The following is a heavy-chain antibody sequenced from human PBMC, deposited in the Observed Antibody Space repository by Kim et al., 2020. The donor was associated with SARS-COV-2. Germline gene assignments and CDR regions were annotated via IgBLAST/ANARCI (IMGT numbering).Heavy chain of an antibody. Sequence: SETLSLTCTVSGGSVSSGSYYWSWIRQPPGKGLEWIGYFYYSGSTNYNPSLKSRVTISVDTSKNQFSLKLSSVTAADTAVYYCARVTYYDSSGYRWGFD. CDR1: GGSVSSGSYY. CDR2: FYYSGST. V-gene: IGHV4-61*01. J-gene: IGHJ4*01. CDR3: ARVTYYDSSGYRWGFD. D-gene: IGHD3-22*01.